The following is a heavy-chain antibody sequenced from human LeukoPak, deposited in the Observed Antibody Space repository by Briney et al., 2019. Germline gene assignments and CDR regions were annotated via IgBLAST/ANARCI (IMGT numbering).Heavy chain of an antibody. D-gene: IGHD3-10*01. CDR2: INPNSGGT. CDR1: GYTFTGYY. CDR3: ARDRGYYYGSGRTRYYFDY. J-gene: IGHJ4*02. Sequence: ASVKVSCKASGYTFTGYYMHWVRQAPGQGLEWMGWINPNSGGTNYAQKFQGRVTMTRDTSISTAYMELRSLRSDDTAVYYCARDRGYYYGSGRTRYYFDYWGQGTLVTVSS. V-gene: IGHV1-2*02.